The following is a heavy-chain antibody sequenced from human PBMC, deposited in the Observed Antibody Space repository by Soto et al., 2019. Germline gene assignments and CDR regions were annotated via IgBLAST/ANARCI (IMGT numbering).Heavy chain of an antibody. CDR1: GGSISSGGYY. J-gene: IGHJ4*02. CDR2: IYYSGST. Sequence: LSLTCTVSGGSISSGGYYWSWIRQHPGKGLEWIGYIYYSGSTYYNPSLKSRVTISVDTSKNQFSLKLSSVTAADTAVYYCARSPSIVVVPAANHYFDYWGQGTLVTVSS. CDR3: ARSPSIVVVPAANHYFDY. D-gene: IGHD2-2*01. V-gene: IGHV4-31*03.